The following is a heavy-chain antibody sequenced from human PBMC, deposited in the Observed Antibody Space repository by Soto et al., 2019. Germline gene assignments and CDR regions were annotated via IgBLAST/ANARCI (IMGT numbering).Heavy chain of an antibody. CDR2: ISGSGGTT. CDR1: GFTFSSYA. V-gene: IGHV3-23*01. D-gene: IGHD3-3*01. J-gene: IGHJ4*02. Sequence: GGSLRLSCAASGFTFSSYAMSWVRQAPGKGLEWVSAISGSGGTTYYADSVKGRFTISRDNSKNTLYLQMNSLRAEDTAVYYCAKDLHYDFWSGSPSDYWGQGTLVTVSS. CDR3: AKDLHYDFWSGSPSDY.